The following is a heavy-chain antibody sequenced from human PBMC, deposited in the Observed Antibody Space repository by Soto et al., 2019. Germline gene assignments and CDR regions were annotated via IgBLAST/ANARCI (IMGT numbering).Heavy chain of an antibody. J-gene: IGHJ5*02. V-gene: IGHV3-64D*06. CDR2: ISSNGGST. D-gene: IGHD4-4*01. Sequence: GGSLRLSCSASGFTFSSYAMYWVRQAPGMGLQYVSSISSNGGSTYYANSVKGRFTISRDNSKNTLYLQMTSLRAEDTAAYYCAGSPDSHYNDSHASSDPWGQGTLVTVSS. CDR1: GFTFSSYA. CDR3: AGSPDSHYNDSHASSDP.